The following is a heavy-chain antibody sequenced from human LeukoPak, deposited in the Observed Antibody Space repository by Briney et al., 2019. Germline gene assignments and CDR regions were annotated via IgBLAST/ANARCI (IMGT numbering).Heavy chain of an antibody. Sequence: ASVKVSCKASGYTFTGYCMHWVRQAPGQGLEWMGWINPNSGGTNYAQKFQGRVTMTRDTSISTAYMELSRLRSDDTAVYYCARDSDGYSSSWHWFDPWGQGTLVTVSS. D-gene: IGHD6-13*01. CDR2: INPNSGGT. J-gene: IGHJ5*02. CDR3: ARDSDGYSSSWHWFDP. V-gene: IGHV1-2*02. CDR1: GYTFTGYC.